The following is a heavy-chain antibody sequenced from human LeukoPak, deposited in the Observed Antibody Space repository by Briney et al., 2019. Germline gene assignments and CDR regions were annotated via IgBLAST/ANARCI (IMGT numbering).Heavy chain of an antibody. J-gene: IGHJ4*02. CDR3: ASSVATIFLHGLTFDY. V-gene: IGHV1-3*01. CDR1: GYTFTSYA. Sequence: GASVKVSCKASGYTFTSYAMHWVRQAPGQRLEWMGWINAGNGNTKYSQKFQGRVTITRDTSASTAYMELSSLRSEDTAVYYCASSVATIFLHGLTFDYWGQGTLVTVSS. D-gene: IGHD5-12*01. CDR2: INAGNGNT.